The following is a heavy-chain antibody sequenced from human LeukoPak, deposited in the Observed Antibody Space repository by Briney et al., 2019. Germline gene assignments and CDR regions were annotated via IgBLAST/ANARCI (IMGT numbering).Heavy chain of an antibody. Sequence: GGSLRLSCAASGFTFDDYAMHWVRQAPGKGLEWVSGISWNSGSIGYADSVKGRFTISRDNAKNSLYLQMNSLRAEDTALYYCAKDMNQLLFGALDYWGQGTLVTVSS. V-gene: IGHV3-9*01. CDR3: AKDMNQLLFGALDY. J-gene: IGHJ4*02. CDR1: GFTFDDYA. CDR2: ISWNSGSI. D-gene: IGHD2-2*01.